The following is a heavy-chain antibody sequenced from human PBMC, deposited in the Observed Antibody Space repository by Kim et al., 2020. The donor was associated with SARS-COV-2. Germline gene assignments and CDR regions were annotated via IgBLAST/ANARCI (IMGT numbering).Heavy chain of an antibody. J-gene: IGHJ4*02. CDR2: IYYSGST. CDR3: ARSGDYAQYYFDY. V-gene: IGHV4-39*01. D-gene: IGHD4-17*01. Sequence: SETLSLTCTVSGGSISSSSYYWGWIRQPPGKGLEWIGSIYYSGSTYYNPSLKSRVTISVDTSKNQFSLKLSSVTAADTAVYYCARSGDYAQYYFDYLGQG. CDR1: GGSISSSSYY.